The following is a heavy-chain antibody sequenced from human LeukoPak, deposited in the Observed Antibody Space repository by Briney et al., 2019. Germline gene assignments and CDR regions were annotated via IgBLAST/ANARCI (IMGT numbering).Heavy chain of an antibody. CDR1: GFTLRNFW. J-gene: IGHJ1*01. Sequence: GGSLRLSCVASGFTLRNFWMYWVRQGPGKGLEGVANINQGGNAVKGRFTISKDNAENSLSLHMNSLRADDKAVYYCARGDGGNQGYFQDWGQGTLVTVSS. V-gene: IGHV3-7*04. CDR2: INQGGNA. CDR3: ARGDGGNQGYFQD. D-gene: IGHD4-23*01.